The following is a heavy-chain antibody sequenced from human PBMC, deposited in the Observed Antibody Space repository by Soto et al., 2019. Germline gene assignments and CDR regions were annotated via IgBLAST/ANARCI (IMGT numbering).Heavy chain of an antibody. CDR3: ARGSSGWSSPFDY. V-gene: IGHV3-23*01. CDR2: ISHSGGST. CDR1: GFTFKNYA. Sequence: PGGSLRLSCAAPGFTFKNYALTWVRQAPGKGLEWVSTISHSGGSTHYADSVKGRFTISRDNSNNTLYLQMNSLRAEDTAVYYCARGSSGWSSPFDYWGQGTLVTVSS. J-gene: IGHJ4*02. D-gene: IGHD6-19*01.